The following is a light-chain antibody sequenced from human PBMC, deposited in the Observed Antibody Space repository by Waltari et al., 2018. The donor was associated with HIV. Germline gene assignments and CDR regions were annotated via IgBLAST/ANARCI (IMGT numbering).Light chain of an antibody. Sequence: QSALTQPASVSGSPGQSITISCTRTNNDVDDYNYVSWYQPHPGKAPKVMIYEGNNRPSGVSNRFAGSKSGNTASLTISGLQAEDEADYFCTSYISSSSPVFGGWTKLTVL. J-gene: IGLJ3*02. V-gene: IGLV2-14*01. CDR2: EGN. CDR3: TSYISSSSPV. CDR1: NNDVDDYNY.